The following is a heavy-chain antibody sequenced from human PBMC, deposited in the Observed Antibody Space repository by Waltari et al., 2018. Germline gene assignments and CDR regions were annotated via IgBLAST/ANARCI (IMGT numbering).Heavy chain of an antibody. J-gene: IGHJ4*02. CDR3: AQKSRSAYTYDL. CDR1: GFSLSSSGVG. V-gene: IGHV2-5*01. CDR2: IYWNDDK. D-gene: IGHD2-2*01. Sequence: QITLKESGPTLVRPTQTLTLTCTFSGFSLSSSGVGVGWTRQPPGKALENLALIYWNDDKYYSPSLKSRLSITKDTSKNQVMFTMTNMDPVDTGTYFCAQKSRSAYTYDLWGQGTLVTVSS.